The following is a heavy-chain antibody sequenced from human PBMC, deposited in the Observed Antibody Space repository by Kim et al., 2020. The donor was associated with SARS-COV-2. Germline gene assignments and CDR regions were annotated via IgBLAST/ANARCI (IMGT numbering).Heavy chain of an antibody. J-gene: IGHJ3*02. CDR3: ARGVDSFVI. V-gene: IGHV5-51*01. Sequence: DSDTKYRPSFQGQVTISADKSTSTVYLQWSSLKASDTAMYYCARGVDSFVIWGQGTMVIVSS. CDR2: DSDT.